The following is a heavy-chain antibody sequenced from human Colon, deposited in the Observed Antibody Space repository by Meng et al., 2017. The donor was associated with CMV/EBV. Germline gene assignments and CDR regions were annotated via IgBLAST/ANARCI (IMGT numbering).Heavy chain of an antibody. J-gene: IGHJ4*02. D-gene: IGHD2-2*01. V-gene: IGHV3-21*01. CDR2: ISSSSSYI. Sequence: SCAASGFTFSSYSMNWVRQAPGKGLEWVSSISSSSSYIYYADSVKGRFTISRDNAKNSLYLQMNSLRAEDTAVYYCARDGDGYCSSTSCYVAFDYWGQGTLVTVSS. CDR3: ARDGDGYCSSTSCYVAFDY. CDR1: GFTFSSYS.